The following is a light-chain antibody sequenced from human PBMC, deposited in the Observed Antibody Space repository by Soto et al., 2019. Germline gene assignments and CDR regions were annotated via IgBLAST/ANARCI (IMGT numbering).Light chain of an antibody. CDR1: QSIGSW. Sequence: DIQMTQSPSTLSASVGDRVTITCRASQSIGSWLAWYQQKPGKAPKLLIHEASSSEIGVPPRFSGSGFGTEFTLTISSLQPDDFATYYCQYYKESSTFGQGTRLEIK. CDR2: EAS. CDR3: QYYKESST. V-gene: IGKV1-5*03. J-gene: IGKJ1*01.